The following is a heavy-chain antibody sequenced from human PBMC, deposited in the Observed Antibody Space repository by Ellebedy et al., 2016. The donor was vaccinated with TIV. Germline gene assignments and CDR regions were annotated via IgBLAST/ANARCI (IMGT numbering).Heavy chain of an antibody. CDR1: GGSISSSSYY. J-gene: IGHJ6*02. V-gene: IGHV4-39*07. Sequence: MPSETLSLTCTVSGGSISSSSYYWGWIRQPPGKGLEWIGSIYYSGSTYYNPSLKSRVTISVDTSKNQFSLTLSSVTAADTAVYYCASGSSSGWYSGSYYYYGMDVWGQGTTVTVSS. D-gene: IGHD6-19*01. CDR2: IYYSGST. CDR3: ASGSSSGWYSGSYYYYGMDV.